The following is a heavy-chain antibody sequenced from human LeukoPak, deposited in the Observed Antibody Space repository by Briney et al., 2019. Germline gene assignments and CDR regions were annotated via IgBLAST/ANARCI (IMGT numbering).Heavy chain of an antibody. CDR1: GFTFSSYG. CDR3: AKAGRVYSSSYYFDY. J-gene: IGHJ4*02. V-gene: IGHV3-30*02. D-gene: IGHD6-6*01. CDR2: IRYDGSNK. Sequence: GGSLRFSCAASGFTFSSYGMHWVRQAPGKGLEWVAFIRYDGSNKYYADSVKGRFTISRDNSKNTLYLQMNSLRAEDTAVYYCAKAGRVYSSSYYFDYWGQGTLVTVSS.